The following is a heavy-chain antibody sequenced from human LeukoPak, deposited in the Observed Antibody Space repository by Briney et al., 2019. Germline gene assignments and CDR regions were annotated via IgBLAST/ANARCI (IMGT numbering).Heavy chain of an antibody. J-gene: IGHJ4*02. Sequence: PGGSLRLSCAASGCTFSSYSMNWVRQAPRQGLEWVSAGSGSGGSTYYADSSMSRCTISTDNSNNTQYLQKNSPVAEDTAADYCVKEGDSGEYMPPFLAYWREGPLVTVSS. CDR1: GCTFSSYS. V-gene: IGHV3-23*01. D-gene: IGHD4-17*01. CDR2: GSGSGGST. CDR3: VKEGDSGEYMPPFLAY.